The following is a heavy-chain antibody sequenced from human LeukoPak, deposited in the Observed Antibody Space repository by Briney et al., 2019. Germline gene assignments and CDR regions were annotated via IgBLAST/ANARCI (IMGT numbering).Heavy chain of an antibody. CDR1: GGSFSGYY. J-gene: IGHJ3*02. CDR3: ARNAWRNAFDI. D-gene: IGHD3-3*01. V-gene: IGHV4-34*01. Sequence: SETLSLTCAVYGGSFSGYYWSWIRQPPGKGLEWIGEINHSGSTNYNPSLKSRVTISVDTSKNQFSLKLSSVTAADTAVYYCARNAWRNAFDIWGQGAMVTVSS. CDR2: INHSGST.